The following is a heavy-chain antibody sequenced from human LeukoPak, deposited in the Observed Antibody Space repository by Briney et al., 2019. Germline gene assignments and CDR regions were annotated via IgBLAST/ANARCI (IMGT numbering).Heavy chain of an antibody. D-gene: IGHD3-10*01. V-gene: IGHV3-7*01. J-gene: IGHJ4*02. CDR1: GFTYSSYW. Sequence: GGSLRLSCAASGFTYSSYWMSWVRQAPGKGLEWVAYIKQDGSEKYYVASVKGRFTISRDNAKNSLYLQMNSLRAEDTAVYYCARDGDAYGSGSYHGPYYFDYWGQGTLVTVSS. CDR3: ARDGDAYGSGSYHGPYYFDY. CDR2: IKQDGSEK.